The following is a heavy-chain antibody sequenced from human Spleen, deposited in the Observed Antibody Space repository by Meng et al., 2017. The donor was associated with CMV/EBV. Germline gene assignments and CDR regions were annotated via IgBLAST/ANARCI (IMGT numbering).Heavy chain of an antibody. CDR2: ISGSGGST. Sequence: GESLKISCAASGFTFSSYAMSWVRQAPGKGLEWVSAISGSGGSTYYADSVKGRFTISRDNSENTLYLQMNSLRDEDTAVYYCWGSGFSLDSWGLGTLVTVSS. CDR3: WGSGFSLDS. CDR1: GFTFSSYA. J-gene: IGHJ4*02. D-gene: IGHD3-16*01. V-gene: IGHV3-23*01.